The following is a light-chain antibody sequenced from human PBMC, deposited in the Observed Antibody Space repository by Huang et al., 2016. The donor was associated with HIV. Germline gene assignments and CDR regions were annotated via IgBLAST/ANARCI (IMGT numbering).Light chain of an antibody. CDR1: QRMGNS. J-gene: IGKJ2*01. CDR2: YAS. CDR3: HQSRSFPYT. Sequence: EIVLTQSPDFQSVTPKERVTITCRASQRMGNSLHWYQQKPGQSPSLLIKYASQSISGVPSRFSGSGFGTDFTLTINGLESEDAATYYCHQSRSFPYTFGQGTRLEIK. V-gene: IGKV6-21*02.